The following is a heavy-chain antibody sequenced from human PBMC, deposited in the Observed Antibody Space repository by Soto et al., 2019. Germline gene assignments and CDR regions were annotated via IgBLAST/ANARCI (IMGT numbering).Heavy chain of an antibody. CDR2: ISSSSSYI. Sequence: GGSLRLSCAASGFTFSSYSMNWVRQAPGKGLEWVSSISSSSSYIYYADSVKGRFTISRDNAKNSLYLQMNSLRAEDTAVYYCARDRNGGNLYSYYGMDVWGQGTTVTVSS. CDR3: ARDRNGGNLYSYYGMDV. J-gene: IGHJ6*02. V-gene: IGHV3-21*01. CDR1: GFTFSSYS. D-gene: IGHD2-21*02.